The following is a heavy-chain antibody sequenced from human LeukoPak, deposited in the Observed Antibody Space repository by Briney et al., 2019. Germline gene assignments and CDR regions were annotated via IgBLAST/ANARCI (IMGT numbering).Heavy chain of an antibody. D-gene: IGHD3-10*01. CDR2: IHYSGST. J-gene: IGHJ4*02. CDR3: ARHYDSGTYPLDY. V-gene: IGHV4-59*08. Sequence: SETLSLTCTVYGGSITGYYWSLIRQPPGKGLEWIGYIHYSGSTNYHPSLKSRITISVDTSNNQFSLKLRSVTAADTAVYYCARHYDSGTYPLDYWGQGTLVTVSS. CDR1: GGSITGYY.